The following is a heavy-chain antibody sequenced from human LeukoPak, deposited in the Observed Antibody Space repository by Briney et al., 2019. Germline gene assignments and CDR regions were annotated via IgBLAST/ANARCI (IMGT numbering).Heavy chain of an antibody. CDR1: GYTFTAYY. Sequence: ASVKVSFKASGYTFTAYYLHWVRQAPGQGLEWMGWLNPNSRASNYAQTFQGRVAMTRDTSINTAYMDLSSLRSDDTAVYYCARDLPGRFSNPTLDYWGQGTLVTVSS. CDR2: LNPNSRAS. J-gene: IGHJ4*02. V-gene: IGHV1-2*02. CDR3: ARDLPGRFSNPTLDY. D-gene: IGHD3-10*01.